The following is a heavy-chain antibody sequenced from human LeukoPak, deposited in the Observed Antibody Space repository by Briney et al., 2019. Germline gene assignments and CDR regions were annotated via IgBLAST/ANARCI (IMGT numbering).Heavy chain of an antibody. D-gene: IGHD4-11*01. CDR3: ARRSYSIYAQFDY. CDR2: IYYSGST. V-gene: IGHV4-39*01. J-gene: IGHJ4*02. CDR1: GGSISSSSYY. Sequence: SETLSLTCTVSGGSISSSSYYWGWIRQPPGKGLEWIGSIYYSGSTYYNPSLKSRVTISVDTSKIQFYLKLSSVTAADTAVYYCARRSYSIYAQFDYWGQGTLVTVSS.